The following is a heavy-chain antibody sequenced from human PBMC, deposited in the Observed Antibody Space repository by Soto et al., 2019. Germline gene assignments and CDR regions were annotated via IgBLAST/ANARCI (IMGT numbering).Heavy chain of an antibody. J-gene: IGHJ6*02. D-gene: IGHD2-21*02. CDR1: GFTFRSYG. CDR3: GKDTLDCSGGDCPLYYYYGMDV. V-gene: IGHV3-30*18. CDR2: ISNDGNKK. Sequence: QVQLVESGGGVVQPGRSLRISCATSGFTFRSYGMHWVRQAPGKGLEWLAVISNDGNKKFFADSMKGRLTLSRDNARNTVYLQINSLRAEDTAVYFCGKDTLDCSGGDCPLYYYYGMDVWGQGTTVAVSS.